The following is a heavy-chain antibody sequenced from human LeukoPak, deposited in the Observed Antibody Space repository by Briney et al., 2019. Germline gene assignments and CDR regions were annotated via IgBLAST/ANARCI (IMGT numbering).Heavy chain of an antibody. CDR2: IYSSGSK. CDR1: GGSISSYY. D-gene: IGHD5-12*01. CDR3: ARQRHNSGRRFDY. V-gene: IGHV4-4*07. Sequence: SETLSLTCTVSGGSISSYYWSWIRQPAGKGLEWIGRIYSSGSKNYNPSLKSRVTISVDTSKNQFSLSLSSVTAADTAVYYCARQRHNSGRRFDYWGQGSLVTVSS. J-gene: IGHJ4*02.